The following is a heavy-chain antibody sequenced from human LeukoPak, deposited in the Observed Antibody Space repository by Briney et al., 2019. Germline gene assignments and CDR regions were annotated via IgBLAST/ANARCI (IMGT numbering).Heavy chain of an antibody. D-gene: IGHD3-22*01. CDR2: INHSGST. Sequence: PSETLSLTCAVYGGSFSGYYWSWIRQPPGKGLEWIGEINHSGSTNYNPSLKSRVTISVDTSKNQFSLKLSSVPAADTAVYYCARDRKRYYYDSSGYPFVSWFDPWGQGTLVTVSS. CDR1: GGSFSGYY. V-gene: IGHV4-34*01. CDR3: ARDRKRYYYDSSGYPFVSWFDP. J-gene: IGHJ5*02.